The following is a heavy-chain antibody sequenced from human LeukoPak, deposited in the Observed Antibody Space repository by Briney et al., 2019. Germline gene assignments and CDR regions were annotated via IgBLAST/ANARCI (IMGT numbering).Heavy chain of an antibody. CDR2: IYYSGST. D-gene: IGHD1-26*01. CDR1: GGSISSYY. J-gene: IGHJ4*02. V-gene: IGHV4-59*01. CDR3: ARGSGRVGPIPFDS. Sequence: SETLSLTCTVSGGSISSYYWSWIRQPPGKGLEWIGYIYYSGSTNYNPSLKSRVTISVDTSKNQFSLKLSSVTAADTAVYYCARGSGRVGPIPFDSWGQGTLVTVSS.